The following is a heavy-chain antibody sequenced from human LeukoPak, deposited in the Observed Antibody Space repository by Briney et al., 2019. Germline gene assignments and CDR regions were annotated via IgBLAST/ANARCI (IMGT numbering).Heavy chain of an antibody. CDR2: IWYDGSNK. V-gene: IGHV3-33*01. CDR3: ARGDRSDAFDI. J-gene: IGHJ3*02. D-gene: IGHD2-21*02. CDR1: GFTLSSYG. Sequence: GRSLRLSCAASGFTLSSYGMHWVRQAPGKGLEWVAVIWYDGSNKYYADSVKGRFTISRDNSKNTLYLQMNSLRAEDTAVYYCARGDRSDAFDIWGQGTTVTVSS.